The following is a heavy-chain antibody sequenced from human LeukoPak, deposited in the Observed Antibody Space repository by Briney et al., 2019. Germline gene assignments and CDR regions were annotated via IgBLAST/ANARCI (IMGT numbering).Heavy chain of an antibody. V-gene: IGHV4-30-4*08. CDR3: ARLGGSGITIFGGEDYSNWFDP. D-gene: IGHD3-3*01. Sequence: PSQTLSLTCTVSGGSISSGAYYWSWVRQHPGKGLDWIGYIGYTGDTYYNPSLKSRVTISVDTSKNQFSLKLSSVTAADTAVYYCARLGGSGITIFGGEDYSNWFDPWGQGTLVTVSS. CDR2: IGYTGDT. J-gene: IGHJ5*02. CDR1: GGSISSGAYY.